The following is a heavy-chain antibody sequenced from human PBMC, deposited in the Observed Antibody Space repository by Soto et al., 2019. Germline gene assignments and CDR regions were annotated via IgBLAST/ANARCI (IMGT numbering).Heavy chain of an antibody. Sequence: KVSCKASGGTFSSYAISWVRQAPGQGLEWMGGIIPIFGTANYAQKFQGRVTITADESTSTAYMELSSLRSEDTAVYYCATVARGYSYGPLDYWGQGTLVTVSS. D-gene: IGHD5-18*01. CDR2: IIPIFGTA. V-gene: IGHV1-69*01. J-gene: IGHJ4*02. CDR1: GGTFSSYA. CDR3: ATVARGYSYGPLDY.